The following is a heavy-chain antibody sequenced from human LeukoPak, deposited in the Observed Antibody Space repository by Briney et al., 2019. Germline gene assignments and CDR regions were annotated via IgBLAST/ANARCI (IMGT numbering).Heavy chain of an antibody. CDR3: ARSDPYFSPYYFDY. CDR2: INHSGST. D-gene: IGHD3-3*01. CDR1: GGSFSGYY. Sequence: SETLSLTCAVYGGSFSGYYWSWIRQPPGKGLEWIGEINHSGSTNYNPSLKSRVTISVDTSKNQFSLKLSSVTAADTAVYYCARSDPYFSPYYFDYWGQGTLVTVSS. V-gene: IGHV4-34*01. J-gene: IGHJ4*02.